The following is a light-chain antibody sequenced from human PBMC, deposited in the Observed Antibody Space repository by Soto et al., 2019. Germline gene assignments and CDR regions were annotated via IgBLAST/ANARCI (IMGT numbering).Light chain of an antibody. CDR1: QSLGGN. J-gene: IGKJ4*01. CDR2: GAS. CDR3: QRRHNWLT. Sequence: ETVMTQSPATLAVSRWATATLSCRASQSLGGNLAWYQQKPGQAPRLLIFGASNRATGIPARFSGSGSGTDFTLTISSLEPEDSAVYYCQRRHNWLTFGGGTKVDIK. V-gene: IGKV3D-15*01.